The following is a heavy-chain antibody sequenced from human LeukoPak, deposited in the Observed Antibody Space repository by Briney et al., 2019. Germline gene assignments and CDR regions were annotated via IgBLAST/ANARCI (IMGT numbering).Heavy chain of an antibody. CDR2: IIPIFGTA. Sequence: SVKVSCKASGGTFSSYAISWVRQAPGQGLEWMGGIIPIFGTANYAQKFQGRVTITADESTSTAYMELSSLRSEDTAVYYCARGWMAYCGGDCYFDYWGQGTLVTVSS. V-gene: IGHV1-69*01. D-gene: IGHD2-21*02. CDR1: GGTFSSYA. J-gene: IGHJ4*02. CDR3: ARGWMAYCGGDCYFDY.